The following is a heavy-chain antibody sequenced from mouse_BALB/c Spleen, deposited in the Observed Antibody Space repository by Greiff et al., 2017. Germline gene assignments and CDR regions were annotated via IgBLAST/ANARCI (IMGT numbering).Heavy chain of an antibody. CDR3: TRDPLYDYDGLGYAMDY. D-gene: IGHD2-4*01. J-gene: IGHJ4*01. V-gene: IGHV5-6-4*01. Sequence: EVQRVESGGGLVKPGGSLKLSCAASGFTFSSYTMSWVRQTPEKRLEWVATISSGGSYTYYPDSVKGRFTISRDNAKNTLYLQMSSLKSEDTAMYYCTRDPLYDYDGLGYAMDYWGQGTSVTVSS. CDR2: ISSGGSYT. CDR1: GFTFSSYT.